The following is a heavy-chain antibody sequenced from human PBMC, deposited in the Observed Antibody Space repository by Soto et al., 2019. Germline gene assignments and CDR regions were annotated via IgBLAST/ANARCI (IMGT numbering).Heavy chain of an antibody. J-gene: IGHJ6*02. Sequence: QVQLVQSGAEVKKPGASVKVSCKASGYTFTGYYMHWVRQAPGQGLEWMGWINPNSGGTNYAQKFQVWVTMTRVTAISTAYMELIRLRSDDTAVYYCARARSISVSAHGDYYGMDVWGQGTTVTVAS. D-gene: IGHD6-19*01. CDR1: GYTFTGYY. CDR2: INPNSGGT. CDR3: ARARSISVSAHGDYYGMDV. V-gene: IGHV1-2*04.